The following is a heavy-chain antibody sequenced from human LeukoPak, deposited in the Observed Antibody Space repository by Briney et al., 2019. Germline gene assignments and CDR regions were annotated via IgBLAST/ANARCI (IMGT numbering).Heavy chain of an antibody. V-gene: IGHV4-59*01. CDR3: ARVSRYFDWSHDY. CDR2: IYYSGST. Sequence: PSETLSLTCTVSGGSISSYYWSWIRQPPGKGLEWIGYIYYSGSTNYNPSLKSRVTISVDTSKNQFSLKLSSVTAADTAVYYCARVSRYFDWSHDYWGQGTLVTVSS. D-gene: IGHD3-9*01. CDR1: GGSISSYY. J-gene: IGHJ4*02.